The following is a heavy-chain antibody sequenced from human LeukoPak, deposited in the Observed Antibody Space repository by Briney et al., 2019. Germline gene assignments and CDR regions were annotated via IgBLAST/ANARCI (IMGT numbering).Heavy chain of an antibody. CDR3: AVETATIIPWDYFDY. J-gene: IGHJ4*02. V-gene: IGHV1-69*05. CDR2: IIPIFGTA. Sequence: GASVKVSCKASGGTFSSYAISWVRQAPGQGLEWMGRIIPIFGTANYAQKFQGRVTITTDESTSTAYMELSSLRSEDTAVYYCAVETATIIPWDYFDYWGPGTLVTVSS. D-gene: IGHD5-24*01. CDR1: GGTFSSYA.